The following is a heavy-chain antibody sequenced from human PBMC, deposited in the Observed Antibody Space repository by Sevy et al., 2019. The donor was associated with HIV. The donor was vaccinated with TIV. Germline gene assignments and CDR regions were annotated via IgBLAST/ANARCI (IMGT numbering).Heavy chain of an antibody. V-gene: IGHV1-24*01. J-gene: IGHJ4*02. CDR2: FDPEDGEI. D-gene: IGHD3-22*01. CDR1: GYTLSELS. Sequence: ASVKVSCKVSGYTLSELSMHWVRQAPGKGLEWMGSFDPEDGEILYAQKLQGRITMTEDTSTDTAYIELISLRSDDTAVYYCATTKDYYDSSGSPFDYWGQGTLVTVSS. CDR3: ATTKDYYDSSGSPFDY.